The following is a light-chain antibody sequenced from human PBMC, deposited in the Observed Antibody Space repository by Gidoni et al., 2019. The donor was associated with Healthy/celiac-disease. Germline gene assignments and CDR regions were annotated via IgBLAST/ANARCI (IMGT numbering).Light chain of an antibody. Sequence: TISCTGTSSDVGGYNYVSWYQQHPGKAPKLMIYDVSNRPSGVSNRFSGSKSGNTASLTISGLQAEDEADYYCSSYTSSSTPYVFGTGTKVTVL. CDR2: DVS. CDR3: SSYTSSSTPYV. J-gene: IGLJ1*01. CDR1: SSDVGGYNY. V-gene: IGLV2-14*04.